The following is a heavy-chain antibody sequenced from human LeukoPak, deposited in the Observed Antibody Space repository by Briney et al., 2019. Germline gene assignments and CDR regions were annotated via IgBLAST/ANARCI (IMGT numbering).Heavy chain of an antibody. CDR1: GFTFSSYR. CDR3: VRDAFNSLSAAYFDY. J-gene: IGHJ4*02. CDR2: INSDGSTT. D-gene: IGHD2/OR15-2a*01. V-gene: IGHV3-74*01. Sequence: GGSLRLSCAASGFTFSSYRMHWVRQAPGKGLLWVSRINSDGSTTSYADPVKGRFTISRDNAKNTLYLQMDSLRAEDTAVYYCVRDAFNSLSAAYFDYWGQGTLVTVSS.